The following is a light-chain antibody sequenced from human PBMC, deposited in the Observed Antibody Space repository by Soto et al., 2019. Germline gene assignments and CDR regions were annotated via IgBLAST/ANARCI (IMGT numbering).Light chain of an antibody. V-gene: IGLV1-40*01. CDR1: SSNIGAGYA. Sequence: QAVVTQPPSVSGAPGQRVTISCTGSSSNIGAGYAVHWYQQLPGTAPKLLIYGNNNRPSGVPDRFSGSKSDTSASLAITGLQAEDEADYYCQSYDSSVVFGGGTKLTVL. J-gene: IGLJ2*01. CDR3: QSYDSSVV. CDR2: GNN.